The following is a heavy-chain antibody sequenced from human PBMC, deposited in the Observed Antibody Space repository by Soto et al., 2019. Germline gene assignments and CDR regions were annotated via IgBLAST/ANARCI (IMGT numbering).Heavy chain of an antibody. D-gene: IGHD2-2*01. Sequence: QVQLVQSGAEVKKPGSSVKVSCKASGGTFSSYAISWVRQAPGQGLEWMGGIIPIFGTANYAQKFQGRATITADESTTPAYMEPSRLRSEDTAVYYCARHVPAAGCYYGMDVWGQGPTVTVSS. CDR1: GGTFSSYA. CDR3: ARHVPAAGCYYGMDV. CDR2: IIPIFGTA. V-gene: IGHV1-69*12. J-gene: IGHJ6*02.